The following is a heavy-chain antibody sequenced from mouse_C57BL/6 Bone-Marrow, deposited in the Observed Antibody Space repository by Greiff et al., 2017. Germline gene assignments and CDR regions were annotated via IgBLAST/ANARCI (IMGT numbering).Heavy chain of an antibody. V-gene: IGHV5-6*02. J-gene: IGHJ1*03. Sequence: EVKLVETGGDLVKPGGSLKLSCAASGFTFSSYGMSWVRQTPDKRLEWVATISSGGSYTYYPDSVKGRFTISRDNAKNTLYLQMSSLKSEDTAMYYCARRYYYGSSYGDWYFDVWGTGTTVTVSS. CDR3: ARRYYYGSSYGDWYFDV. CDR2: ISSGGSYT. CDR1: GFTFSSYG. D-gene: IGHD1-1*01.